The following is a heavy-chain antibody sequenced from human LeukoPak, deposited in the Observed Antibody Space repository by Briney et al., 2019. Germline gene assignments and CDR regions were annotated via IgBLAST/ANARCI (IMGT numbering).Heavy chain of an antibody. CDR1: LLAPTDYT. CDR2: LGTDGTYS. D-gene: IGHD4-11*01. V-gene: IGHV3-74*01. J-gene: IGHJ5*02. CDR3: VRDPSNSGNWFDL. Sequence: LSPAPSLLAPTDYTMHAGPRTPRRREGVSSRLGTDGTYSNYADSVTGGFTISRDNAKNTLYLQMDSLRAEDTSFYYCVRDPSNSGNWFDLWGQGTLVTVSS.